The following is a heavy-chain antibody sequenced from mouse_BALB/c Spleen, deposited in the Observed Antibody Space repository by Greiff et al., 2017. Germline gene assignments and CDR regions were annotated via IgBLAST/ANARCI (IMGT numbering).Heavy chain of an antibody. D-gene: IGHD1-3*01. CDR3: ARSSGQDYFDY. Sequence: EVQVVESGGGLVQPGGSRKLSCAASGFTFSSFGMHWVRQAPEKGLEWVAYISSGSSTIYYADTVKGRFTISRDIPKNTLFLQMTSLRSEDTAMYYCARSSGQDYFDYWGQGTTLTVSS. CDR2: ISSGSSTI. V-gene: IGHV5-17*02. J-gene: IGHJ2*01. CDR1: GFTFSSFG.